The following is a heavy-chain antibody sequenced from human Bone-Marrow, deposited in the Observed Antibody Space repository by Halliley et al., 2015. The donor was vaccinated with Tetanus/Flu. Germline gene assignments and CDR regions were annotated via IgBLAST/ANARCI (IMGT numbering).Heavy chain of an antibody. J-gene: IGHJ6*02. CDR1: GFTFSASA. D-gene: IGHD6-13*01. CDR2: IRSKTNSYAT. CDR3: SSLRGDSSSPYDYNGRDV. V-gene: IGHV3-73*01. Sequence: SLRLSCVASGFTFSASAMHWVRQASGKGLEWVGRIRSKTNSYATSYAASVRGRFTISRDDSKNTAYLQMDSLKIEDTAVYFCSSLRGDSSSPYDYNGRDVWGQGTTLTVSS.